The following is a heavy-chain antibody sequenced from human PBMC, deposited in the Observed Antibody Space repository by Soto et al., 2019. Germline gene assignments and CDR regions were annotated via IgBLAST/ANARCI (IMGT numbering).Heavy chain of an antibody. D-gene: IGHD5-12*01. Sequence: DVQLLESGGGLVQPGGSLRLSCAASGFSFSSYAMVWVRQAPGKGLEWVAVISARGGSSYFADSVKVRFTLSRDNSKNVLSLEMNSLRAEDTAIYFCAKGSIEYSASVDNWGQGTLVVVSS. J-gene: IGHJ4*02. CDR1: GFSFSSYA. V-gene: IGHV3-23*01. CDR2: ISARGGSS. CDR3: AKGSIEYSASVDN.